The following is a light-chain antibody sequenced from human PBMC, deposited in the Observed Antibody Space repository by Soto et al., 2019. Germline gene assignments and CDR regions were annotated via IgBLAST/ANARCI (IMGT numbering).Light chain of an antibody. CDR2: DND. CDR1: RSNIVNNY. J-gene: IGLJ3*02. CDR3: EAWDSNLSGGV. Sequence: QSVLTQPPSVSAAPGQKVTVSCSGSRSNIVNNYVSWYQHLPGTAPKLLIYDNDKRPSGIPDRFSASKSGTSATLDITGLQTGDEADYYCEAWDSNLSGGVFGGGTKVTVL. V-gene: IGLV1-51*01.